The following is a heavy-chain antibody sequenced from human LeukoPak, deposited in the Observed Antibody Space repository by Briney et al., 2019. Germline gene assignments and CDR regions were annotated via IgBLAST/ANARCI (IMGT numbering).Heavy chain of an antibody. CDR3: ARGGQLRYFDWLFSHANWFDP. CDR1: GFTFSSYS. J-gene: IGHJ5*02. CDR2: ISSSSSYI. Sequence: GGSLRLSCAASGFTFSSYSMNWVRQAPGKGLEWVSSISSSSSYIYYADSVKGRFTISRDNAKNSLYLQMNSLRAEDTAVYYCARGGQLRYFDWLFSHANWFDPWGQGTLVTVSS. D-gene: IGHD3-9*01. V-gene: IGHV3-21*01.